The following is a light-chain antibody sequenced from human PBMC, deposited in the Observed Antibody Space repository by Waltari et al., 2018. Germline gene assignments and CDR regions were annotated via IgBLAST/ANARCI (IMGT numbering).Light chain of an antibody. CDR3: SSFAGTNNFVV. J-gene: IGLJ2*01. Sequence: QSALTQPPSASGSPGQSVTISCTGTSSDVGGYNYVSWYQQHPGKAPKLMIYEVSQRPAGVPDRCSGSKSGDTASLTVSGLQAEDEADYYCSSFAGTNNFVVFGGGTKLTV. V-gene: IGLV2-8*01. CDR1: SSDVGGYNY. CDR2: EVS.